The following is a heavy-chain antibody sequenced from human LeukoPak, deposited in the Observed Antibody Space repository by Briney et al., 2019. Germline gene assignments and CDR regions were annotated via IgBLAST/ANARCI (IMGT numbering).Heavy chain of an antibody. J-gene: IGHJ4*02. V-gene: IGHV1-2*02. CDR2: INPNSGGT. CDR3: ARDDSSSLNY. Sequence: ASVNVSCKASGYTFTGYYMHWVRQAPGQGLEWMGWINPNSGGTNYAQKFQGRVTMTRDTSIGTAYMELSRLRSDDTAVYYCARDDSSSLNYWGQGTLVTVSS. CDR1: GYTFTGYY. D-gene: IGHD6-13*01.